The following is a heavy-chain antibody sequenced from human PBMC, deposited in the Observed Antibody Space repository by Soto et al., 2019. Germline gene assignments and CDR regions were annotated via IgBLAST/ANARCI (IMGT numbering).Heavy chain of an antibody. V-gene: IGHV3-7*04. CDR3: ARGDYYDSSGPFSDAFDI. CDR2: IKPDGSEK. D-gene: IGHD3-22*01. J-gene: IGHJ3*02. CDR1: EVKFSSHG. Sequence: WGPLRLSCGASEVKFSSHGMSWVRQAPRKGLEWVANIKPDGSEKWYVDSVKGRFTISRDNAKNSLYLQMNSLRAEDTAVYYCARGDYYDSSGPFSDAFDIWGQGTMVTVSS.